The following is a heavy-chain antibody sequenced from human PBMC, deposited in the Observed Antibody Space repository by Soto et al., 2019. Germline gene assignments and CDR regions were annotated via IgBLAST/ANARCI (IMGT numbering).Heavy chain of an antibody. Sequence: QVQLQESRPGLVKPSQTLSLPCTVSGGSISSGGYYWSWIRQHPGKGLEWLGYIYYSGRTYYNPSLKSRVTIAVGTPKNRVSLRLSSVTAADTAVYYCARDGGEGYDLYYCDYWGQGTLVAVAS. CDR1: GGSISSGGYY. CDR3: ARDGGEGYDLYYCDY. J-gene: IGHJ4*02. D-gene: IGHD5-12*01. CDR2: IYYSGRT. V-gene: IGHV4-31*03.